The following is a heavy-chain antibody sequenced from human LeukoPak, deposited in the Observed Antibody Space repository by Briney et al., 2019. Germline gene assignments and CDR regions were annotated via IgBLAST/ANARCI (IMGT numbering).Heavy chain of an antibody. V-gene: IGHV4-30-4*08. Sequence: PSQTLSLTCTVSGGSISSGDYYWSWIRQPPGKGLEWIGYIYYSGSTYYNPSLKSRVTISVDTSKNQFSLKLSSVTAAGTAVYYCARGPKGFLEWFDYWGQGTLVTVSS. CDR1: GGSISSGDYY. J-gene: IGHJ4*02. CDR2: IYYSGST. D-gene: IGHD3-3*01. CDR3: ARGPKGFLEWFDY.